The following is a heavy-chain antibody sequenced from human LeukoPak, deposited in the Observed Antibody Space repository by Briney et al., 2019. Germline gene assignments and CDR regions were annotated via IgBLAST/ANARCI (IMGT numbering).Heavy chain of an antibody. V-gene: IGHV1-46*01. Sequence: ASVKVSCKASGYTFTSYHMHWVRQAPGQGLEWMGIINPSGGTTNYAQKFRGRVTMTRDMSTSTVYMELSSLRSEDTAVYYCARAQSGNYDFWSGYYPYFDYWGQGTLVTVSS. CDR3: ARAQSGNYDFWSGYYPYFDY. J-gene: IGHJ4*02. CDR1: GYTFTSYH. D-gene: IGHD3-3*01. CDR2: INPSGGTT.